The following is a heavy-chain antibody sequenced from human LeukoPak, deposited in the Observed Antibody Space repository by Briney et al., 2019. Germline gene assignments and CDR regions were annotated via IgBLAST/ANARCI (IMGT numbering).Heavy chain of an antibody. CDR2: IKEDESEK. CDR3: ARGVYVYDY. J-gene: IGHJ4*02. CDR1: GFTFSSYW. Sequence: GSLRLSCVASGFTFSSYWMSWVRQAPGMGLEWVAKIKEDESEKYYVDSVKGRFTISRDNAKNSVYLQMNSLRAEDTALYYCARGVYVYDYWGQGTLVTVSS. D-gene: IGHD5/OR15-5a*01. V-gene: IGHV3-7*01.